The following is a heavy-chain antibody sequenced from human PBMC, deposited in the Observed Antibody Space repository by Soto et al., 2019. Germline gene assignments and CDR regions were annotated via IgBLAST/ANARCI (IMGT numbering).Heavy chain of an antibody. J-gene: IGHJ4*02. Sequence: QVQLVQSGAEVKKPGSSVRVSCKASGGTFGNHAISWVRQAPGQGLEWLGGIIPVLGVGDNAQNFQGRVTITADASTSTAYLEVSSLRSEDTALYYCAREAGYTYGYVFDYWGQGTLVIVSS. CDR2: IIPVLGVG. D-gene: IGHD5-18*01. CDR3: AREAGYTYGYVFDY. CDR1: GGTFGNHA. V-gene: IGHV1-69*01.